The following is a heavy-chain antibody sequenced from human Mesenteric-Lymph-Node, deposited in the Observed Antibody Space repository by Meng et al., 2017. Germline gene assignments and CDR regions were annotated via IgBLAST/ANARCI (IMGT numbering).Heavy chain of an antibody. J-gene: IGHJ3*02. V-gene: IGHV3-30*02. Sequence: GGSLRLSCAASGFTFSSYGMHWVRQAPGKGLEWVAVIEYDGSNKYYADSVKGRFTISRDNSKNTLYLQMNSLRAEDTALYFCAKGYGSGYYPHDAFDIWGQGTMVTVSS. CDR3: AKGYGSGYYPHDAFDI. D-gene: IGHD3-22*01. CDR1: GFTFSSYG. CDR2: IEYDGSNK.